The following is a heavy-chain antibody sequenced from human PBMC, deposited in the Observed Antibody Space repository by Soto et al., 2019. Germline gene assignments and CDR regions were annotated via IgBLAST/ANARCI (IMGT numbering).Heavy chain of an antibody. CDR3: AREDFGVQASWFVP. CDR1: GYIFTTSS. D-gene: IGHD3-10*01. J-gene: IGHJ5*02. Sequence: QIQLVQSGSEVRMPGASVKVSCKPSGYIFTTSSITWVRQTPGHGLEWMGWGSASNGKTNYAQKFEDRVTMTTDTSTTTAYMELRGLRSADTAVYYCAREDFGVQASWFVPWGQGTLVTVSA. V-gene: IGHV1-18*01. CDR2: GSASNGKT.